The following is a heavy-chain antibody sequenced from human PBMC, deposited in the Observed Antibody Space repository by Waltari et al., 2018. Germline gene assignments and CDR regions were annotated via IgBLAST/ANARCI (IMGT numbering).Heavy chain of an antibody. Sequence: QVQLVESGGGVVEPGRALRRSCAHCGFHVRSYAMHWIRQAPGKGLEWVAVISYDGSNKYYADSVKGRFTISRDNSKNTLYLQMNSLRAEDTAVYYCARDKSGDFVDYWGQGTLVTVSS. J-gene: IGHJ4*02. CDR1: GFHVRSYA. V-gene: IGHV3-30-3*01. CDR2: ISYDGSNK. CDR3: ARDKSGDFVDY. D-gene: IGHD4-17*01.